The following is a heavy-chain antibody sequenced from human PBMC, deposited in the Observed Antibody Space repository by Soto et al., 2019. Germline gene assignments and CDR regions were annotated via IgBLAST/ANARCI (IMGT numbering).Heavy chain of an antibody. J-gene: IGHJ3*02. CDR3: ARAYSDAFDI. CDR2: ISSSGSGI. D-gene: IGHD2-15*01. V-gene: IGHV3-11*01. CDR1: GFTFSDYY. Sequence: VGSVRLSCAASGFTFSDYYMTWIRQAPGKGLEWVSYISSSGSGIYYPDSVKGRFTISRDNAKKSLYLQMSSLRAEDTAVYYCARAYSDAFDIWGQGTLVTVSS.